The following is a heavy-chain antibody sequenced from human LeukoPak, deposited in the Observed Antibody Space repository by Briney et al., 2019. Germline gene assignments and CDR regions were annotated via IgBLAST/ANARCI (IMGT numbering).Heavy chain of an antibody. CDR1: GFTVSSNY. CDR3: ARGYCSSTSCPFDY. Sequence: GGSLRLSCAASGFTVSSNYMSWARQAPGKGLEWVSVIYSGGSTYYADSVKGRFTISRHNSKNTLYLQMNSLRAEDTAVYYCARGYCSSTSCPFDYWGQGTLVTVSS. CDR2: IYSGGST. D-gene: IGHD2-2*01. J-gene: IGHJ4*02. V-gene: IGHV3-53*04.